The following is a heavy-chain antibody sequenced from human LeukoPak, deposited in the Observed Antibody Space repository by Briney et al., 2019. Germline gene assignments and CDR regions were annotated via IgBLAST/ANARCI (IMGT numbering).Heavy chain of an antibody. J-gene: IGHJ3*02. V-gene: IGHV3-21*04. CDR2: ISSSSSYI. D-gene: IGHD3-10*01. CDR3: ARAEVLPRITMVRGVTGAFDI. CDR1: GFTFSSYS. Sequence: PGGSLRLSCAASGFTFSSYSMNWVRQAPGKGLEWVSSISSSSSYIYYADSVKGRFTISRDNAKNSLYLQMNSLRAEDTAVYYCARAEVLPRITMVRGVTGAFDIWGQGTMVTVSS.